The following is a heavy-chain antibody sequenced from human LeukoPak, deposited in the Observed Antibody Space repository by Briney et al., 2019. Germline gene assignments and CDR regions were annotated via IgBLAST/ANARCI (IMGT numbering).Heavy chain of an antibody. CDR3: ATIRRYYYGSGSLTFDY. D-gene: IGHD3-10*01. CDR2: FDPEDGET. J-gene: IGHJ4*02. Sequence: GASVKVSCKVSGYTLTELSMHWVRQAPGKGLEWMGGFDPEDGETIYAQKIQGRVTMTEATSTDTAYMELSSMRSEDTAVYYCATIRRYYYGSGSLTFDYWGQGTLVTVSS. CDR1: GYTLTELS. V-gene: IGHV1-24*01.